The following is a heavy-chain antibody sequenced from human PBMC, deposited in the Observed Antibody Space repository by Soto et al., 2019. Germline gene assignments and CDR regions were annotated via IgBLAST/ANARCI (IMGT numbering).Heavy chain of an antibody. CDR1: GGSISSYY. J-gene: IGHJ3*02. CDR3: ARGVAGRDSSGYYPAFEI. Sequence: SETLSLTCTVSGGSISSYYWSWIRQPPGKGLEWIGYIYYSGSTNYNPSLKSRVTISVDTSKNQFSLKLSSVTAADTAVYYCARGVAGRDSSGYYPAFEIWGQGTMVTVSS. CDR2: IYYSGST. D-gene: IGHD3-22*01. V-gene: IGHV4-59*01.